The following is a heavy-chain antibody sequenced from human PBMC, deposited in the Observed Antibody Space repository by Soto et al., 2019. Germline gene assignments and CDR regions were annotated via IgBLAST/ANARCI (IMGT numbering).Heavy chain of an antibody. D-gene: IGHD2-21*01. V-gene: IGHV3-23*01. J-gene: IGHJ4*02. CDR1: GFTFSSYA. CDR3: TYSTVLKLYYFDY. Sequence: HPGGSLRLSCAASGFTFSSYAMSWVRQAPGKGLEWVSAISGSGGSTYYADSVKGRFTISRDNSKNTLYLQMNSLRAEDTAVYYCTYSTVLKLYYFDYWGQGTLVTVSS. CDR2: ISGSGGST.